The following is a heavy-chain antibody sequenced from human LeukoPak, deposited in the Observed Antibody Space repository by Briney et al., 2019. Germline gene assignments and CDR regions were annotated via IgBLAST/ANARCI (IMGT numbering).Heavy chain of an antibody. D-gene: IGHD3-10*01. J-gene: IGHJ4*02. CDR3: AKEYYYGSGSYYFDY. CDR2: ISYDGSNK. V-gene: IGHV3-30*04. CDR1: GFTFSSYA. Sequence: GRSLRLSCAASGFTFSSYAMHWVRQAPGKGLEWVAVISYDGSNKYYADSVKGRFTISRDNSKNTLYLQMNSLRAEDTAVYYCAKEYYYGSGSYYFDYWGQGTLVTVSS.